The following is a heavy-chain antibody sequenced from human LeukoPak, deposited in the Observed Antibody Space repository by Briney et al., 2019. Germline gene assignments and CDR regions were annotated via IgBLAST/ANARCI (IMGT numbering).Heavy chain of an antibody. V-gene: IGHV3-30*03. CDR1: GFTFSSYG. Sequence: GGSLRLSCAASGFTFSSYGMLWVRQAPGKGLEGVAVISYDGNNKYYADSVKGRFTISRDNSKNTLYLQMNSLRVEDTAVYYCGGGSHWSDYWGQGTLVTVSS. D-gene: IGHD3-3*01. J-gene: IGHJ4*02. CDR2: ISYDGNNK. CDR3: GGGSHWSDY.